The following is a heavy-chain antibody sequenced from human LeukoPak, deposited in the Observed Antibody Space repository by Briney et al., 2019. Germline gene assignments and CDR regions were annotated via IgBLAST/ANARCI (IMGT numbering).Heavy chain of an antibody. V-gene: IGHV4-59*01. CDR1: GGSISSYY. J-gene: IGHJ5*02. D-gene: IGHD4-11*01. CDR2: IYYSGST. CDR3: ARDRNYFDA. Sequence: PSETLSLTCTVSGGSISSYYWSWIRQPPGKGLEWIGYIYYSGSTNYNPSLKSRVTISIDTSKDQLSLKLNSVTAADTAVYYCARDRNYFDAWGQGTRVTVSS.